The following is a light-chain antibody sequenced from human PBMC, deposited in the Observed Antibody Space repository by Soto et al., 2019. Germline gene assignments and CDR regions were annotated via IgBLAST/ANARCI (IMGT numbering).Light chain of an antibody. CDR2: DIS. J-gene: IGKJ4*01. CDR3: QQYGSSPRLT. CDR1: QSVRTNY. V-gene: IGKV3-20*01. Sequence: EIVLTQSPDTLSLSPGARATLSCRASQSVRTNYLAWYQQKPGQAPRLLIYDISTRATGIPDRFSGSGSKTDFTLTISSLEPEDFAVYYGQQYGSSPRLTFGGGTKVDIK.